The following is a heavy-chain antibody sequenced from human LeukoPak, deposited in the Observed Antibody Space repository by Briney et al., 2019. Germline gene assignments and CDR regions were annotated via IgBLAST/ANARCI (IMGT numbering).Heavy chain of an antibody. J-gene: IGHJ5*02. CDR2: MHYNGDT. CDR1: GASISSYF. V-gene: IGHV4-59*01. Sequence: PSETLSLTCTVSGASISSYFWNWIRQPPGKGLEWIGYMHYNGDTNNNPSLNSRVSMSFDTSKNQFSLKLTSVTAADTAVYYCARRIGQTGRFPADNWLDPWGQGTLVTVSS. CDR3: ARRIGQTGRFPADNWLDP. D-gene: IGHD2-15*01.